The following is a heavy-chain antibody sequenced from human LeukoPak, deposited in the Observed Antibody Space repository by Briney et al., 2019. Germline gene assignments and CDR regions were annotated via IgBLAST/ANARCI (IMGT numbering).Heavy chain of an antibody. D-gene: IGHD1-26*01. CDR2: INHSGST. J-gene: IGHJ5*02. Sequence: RPSETLSLTCAVYGGSFSGYYWSWIRQPPGKGLEWIGEINHSGSTNYNPSLKSRVTISVDTSKNQFSLKLSSVTAADTAVYYCARLIGGSYRPLNWFDPWGQGTLVTVSS. CDR1: GGSFSGYY. V-gene: IGHV4-34*01. CDR3: ARLIGGSYRPLNWFDP.